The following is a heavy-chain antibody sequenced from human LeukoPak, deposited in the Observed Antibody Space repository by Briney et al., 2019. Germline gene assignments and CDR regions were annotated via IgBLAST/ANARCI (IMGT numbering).Heavy chain of an antibody. D-gene: IGHD4-11*01. CDR1: GFSFSNYA. CDR2: ISDDGTRK. J-gene: IGHJ6*02. CDR3: AKTTARGGFYYYGLDV. Sequence: GGSLRLSCAASGFSFSNYAMHWVRQAPGKGLEWVAVISDDGTRKFYADSVKGRFTISRDNSKNTLYLQMNSLRADDTAVYYCAKTTARGGFYYYGLDVWGQGAAVTVSS. V-gene: IGHV3-30*18.